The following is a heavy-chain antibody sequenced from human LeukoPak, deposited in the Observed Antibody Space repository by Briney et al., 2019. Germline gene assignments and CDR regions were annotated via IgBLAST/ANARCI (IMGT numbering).Heavy chain of an antibody. V-gene: IGHV3-48*01. D-gene: IGHD3-22*01. Sequence: GGSLRLSCAASGFTFSSYSMNWVRQAPGKGLEWVSYISSSSSTIYYADSVKGRFTISRDNSKNTLYLQMNSLRAKDTAVYYCARGSHYYDSSGYLSNWGQGTLVTVSS. CDR3: ARGSHYYDSSGYLSN. CDR2: ISSSSSTI. J-gene: IGHJ4*02. CDR1: GFTFSSYS.